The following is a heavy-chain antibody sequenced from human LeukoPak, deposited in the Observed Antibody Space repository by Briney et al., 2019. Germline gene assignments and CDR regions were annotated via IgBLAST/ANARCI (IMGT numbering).Heavy chain of an antibody. J-gene: IGHJ4*02. CDR2: ISDSGSLT. CDR3: ARYFFD. CDR1: GSTFSSNA. Sequence: GGSLRLSCAASGSTFSSNAFNWVRQAPGKGLEWVSAISDSGSLTQYADSVRGRFTISRDDSKNTLYLQMNSLRVEDTAIYYCARYFFDWGRGTLVTVSS. V-gene: IGHV3-23*01.